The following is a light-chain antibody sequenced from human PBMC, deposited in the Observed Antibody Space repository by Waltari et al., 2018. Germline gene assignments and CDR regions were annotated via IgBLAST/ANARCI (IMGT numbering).Light chain of an antibody. V-gene: IGLV2-14*03. CDR2: DVN. CDR1: SSDSGGYEY. Sequence: SALTQPDSVSGSPGQSITIPCSGSSSDSGGYEYVFWYQHHPGKAPKVIIYDVNNRPSGVSNRFSGSKSGSSASLTISGLQAEDEADYYCSSFTSSTTGIFGGGTKVTVL. CDR3: SSFTSSTTGI. J-gene: IGLJ2*01.